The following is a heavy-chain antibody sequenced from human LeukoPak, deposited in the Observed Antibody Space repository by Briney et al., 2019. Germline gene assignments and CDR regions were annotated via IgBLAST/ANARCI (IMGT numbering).Heavy chain of an antibody. CDR3: ARPDRPGRVSCFDL. V-gene: IGHV4-39*07. Sequence: PSQTLSLTCTVSGVSLSSNHYYWGWIRQPPGKGLEWIASMSYSGSTFYNPSLKSRVTISVDTSKNQFSLKLKSVTAADTAVYYCARPDRPGRVSCFDLWGQGTLVSVSS. D-gene: IGHD1-14*01. J-gene: IGHJ5*02. CDR2: MSYSGST. CDR1: GVSLSSNHYY.